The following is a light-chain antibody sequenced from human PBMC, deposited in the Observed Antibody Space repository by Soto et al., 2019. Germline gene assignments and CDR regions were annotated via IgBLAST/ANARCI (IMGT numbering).Light chain of an antibody. CDR3: QPYGSAFP. J-gene: IGKJ3*01. Sequence: EIVLTQSQATLSLSPGERATLSCRASRRVSSTYLAWYQHKPGQAPRILIYGASTRATAIPDRFSGSGSGTDFTLNISRIEPDGFAVYYCQPYGSAFPFGPAPTVDF. CDR1: RRVSSTY. CDR2: GAS. V-gene: IGKV3-20*01.